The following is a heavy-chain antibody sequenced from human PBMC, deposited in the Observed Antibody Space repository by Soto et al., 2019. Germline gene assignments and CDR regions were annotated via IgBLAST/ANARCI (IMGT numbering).Heavy chain of an antibody. Sequence: GGSLTVSCTPSALTVSSYGMNWVRQAPGSGLEWLSYISPGDDTIHYSDSVKGRFTISRDNAKNSLYLQMNNLRVEDSALYYCAREGDGNYFYFDYWGQGTRVTVSS. D-gene: IGHD1-26*01. V-gene: IGHV3-48*03. CDR2: ISPGDDTI. CDR3: AREGDGNYFYFDY. CDR1: ALTVSSYG. J-gene: IGHJ4*02.